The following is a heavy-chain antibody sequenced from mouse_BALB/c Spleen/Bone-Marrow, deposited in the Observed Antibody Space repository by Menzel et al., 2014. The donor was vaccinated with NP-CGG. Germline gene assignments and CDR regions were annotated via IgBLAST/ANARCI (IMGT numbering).Heavy chain of an antibody. J-gene: IGHJ2*01. V-gene: IGHV1S81*02. Sequence: VKLVESGAELVKPGASVKLSCKASGYTFTSYYMYWVKQRPGQGLEWIGEINPSNGGTNFNEKFKSRATLTVDKSPSTAYMQLGSLTSEDSAVYYCTRGRTWDFDYWGQGTTLTVSS. CDR3: TRGRTWDFDY. CDR1: GYTFTSYY. D-gene: IGHD4-1*01. CDR2: INPSNGGT.